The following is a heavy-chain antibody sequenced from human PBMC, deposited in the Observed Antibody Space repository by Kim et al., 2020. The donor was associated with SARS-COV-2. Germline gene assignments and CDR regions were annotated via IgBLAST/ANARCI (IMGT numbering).Heavy chain of an antibody. J-gene: IGHJ4*02. CDR1: GFVFSNYW. V-gene: IGHV3-7*01. Sequence: GGSLRLSCAASGFVFSNYWMNWVRQAPGKGLEWVASIGRDGNEKYYVDSVKGRFTISRDNAKMSLSLQMSNLRAEDTALYYCARDATPYGSNYRIFFDYWGQGILVTVSS. D-gene: IGHD5-12*01. CDR2: IGRDGNEK. CDR3: ARDATPYGSNYRIFFDY.